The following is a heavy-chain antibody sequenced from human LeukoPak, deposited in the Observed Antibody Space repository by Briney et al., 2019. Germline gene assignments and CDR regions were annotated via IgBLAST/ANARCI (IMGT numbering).Heavy chain of an antibody. CDR3: ARAPNSSWYSWELRIYYYYYYYMDV. V-gene: IGHV1-18*01. Sequence: GASVKVSCKASGYTFTSCGISWVRQAPGQGLEWMGWISAYNGNTNYAQKLQGRVTMTTDTSTSTAYMELRSLRSDDTAVYYCARAPNSSWYSWELRIYYYYYYYMDVWGKGTTVTVSS. CDR2: ISAYNGNT. D-gene: IGHD6-13*01. J-gene: IGHJ6*03. CDR1: GYTFTSCG.